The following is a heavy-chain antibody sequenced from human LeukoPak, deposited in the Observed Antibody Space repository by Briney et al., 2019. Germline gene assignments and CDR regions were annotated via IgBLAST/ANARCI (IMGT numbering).Heavy chain of an antibody. Sequence: PGGSLRLSCAASGFTLDDYGMSWVRQAPGKGLEWVSGINWNGGSTGYADSVKGRFTISRDNAKNSLYLQMNSLRAEDTALYYCARERVYYDSSGYSTFDYWGQGTLVTVSS. CDR1: GFTLDDYG. CDR2: INWNGGST. V-gene: IGHV3-20*04. D-gene: IGHD3-22*01. CDR3: ARERVYYDSSGYSTFDY. J-gene: IGHJ4*02.